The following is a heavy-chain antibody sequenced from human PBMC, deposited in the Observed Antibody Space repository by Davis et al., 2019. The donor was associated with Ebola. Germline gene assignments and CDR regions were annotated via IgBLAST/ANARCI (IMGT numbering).Heavy chain of an antibody. D-gene: IGHD3-22*01. CDR3: AKDWYNYYDSRGGY. J-gene: IGHJ4*02. CDR1: GFTFSSYA. V-gene: IGHV3-30-3*01. CDR2: ISYDGSNK. Sequence: PGGSLRLSCAASGFTFSSYAMHWVRQAPGKGLEWVAVISYDGSNKYYADSVKGRFTISRDNSKNTLYLQMNSLRAEDTAVYYCAKDWYNYYDSRGGYWGQGTLVTVSS.